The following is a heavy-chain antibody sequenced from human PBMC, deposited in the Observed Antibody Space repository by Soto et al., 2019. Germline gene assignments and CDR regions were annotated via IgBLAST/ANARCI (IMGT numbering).Heavy chain of an antibody. CDR3: ASPNSSGWEGGYYYGMDV. J-gene: IGHJ6*02. CDR2: ISYDGSNK. Sequence: QVQLVESGGGVVQPGRSLRLSCAASGFTFSSYAMHWVRQAPGKGLEWVAVISYDGSNKYYADSVKGRFTISRDNSKNTLYLQMNSRRAEDTAVYYCASPNSSGWEGGYYYGMDVWGQGTTVTVSS. V-gene: IGHV3-30-3*01. D-gene: IGHD6-19*01. CDR1: GFTFSSYA.